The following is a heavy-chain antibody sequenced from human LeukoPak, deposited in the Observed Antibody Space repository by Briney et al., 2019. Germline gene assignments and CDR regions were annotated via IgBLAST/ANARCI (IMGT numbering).Heavy chain of an antibody. Sequence: SVTLSLTCTVSGGSISSSSYYWGWIRQPPGKGLEWIGSIYYSGSTYYNPSLKSRVTISVDTSKNQFSLKLSSVTAADTAVYYCVRGYSADYWGQGTLVTVSS. CDR3: VRGYSADY. J-gene: IGHJ4*02. CDR2: IYYSGST. V-gene: IGHV4-39*01. D-gene: IGHD5-18*01. CDR1: GGSISSSSYY.